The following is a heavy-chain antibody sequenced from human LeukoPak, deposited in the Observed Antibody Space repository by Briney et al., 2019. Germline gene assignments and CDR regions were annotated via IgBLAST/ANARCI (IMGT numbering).Heavy chain of an antibody. CDR3: ARDDLWFRGRYYYDSSGYSPTDY. D-gene: IGHD3-22*01. CDR1: GFTFSSYA. Sequence: GGSLRLSCAASGFTFSSYAMHWVRQAPGKGLEWVAVISYDGSNKYYADSVKGRFTISRDNSKNTLYLQMNSLRAEDTAVYYCARDDLWFRGRYYYDSSGYSPTDYWGQGTLVTVSS. CDR2: ISYDGSNK. J-gene: IGHJ4*02. V-gene: IGHV3-30*04.